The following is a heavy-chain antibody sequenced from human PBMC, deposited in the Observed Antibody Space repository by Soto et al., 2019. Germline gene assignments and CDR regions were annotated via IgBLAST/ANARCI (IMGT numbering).Heavy chain of an antibody. D-gene: IGHD3-22*01. CDR3: ARESDSSGYYYSN. CDR2: ISYDGSNK. Sequence: QSGGSLRLSCAASGFTFSSYAMHWVRQAPGKGLEWVAVISYDGSNKYYADSVKGRFTISRDNSKNTLYLQMNSLRAEDTAVYYCARESDSSGYYYSNWGQGTLVTVSS. V-gene: IGHV3-30-3*01. CDR1: GFTFSSYA. J-gene: IGHJ4*02.